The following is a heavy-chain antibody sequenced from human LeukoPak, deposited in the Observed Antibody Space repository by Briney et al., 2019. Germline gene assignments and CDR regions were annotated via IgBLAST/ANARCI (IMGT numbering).Heavy chain of an antibody. CDR3: ARITKIYDSSGYYSVPGSNDAFDI. V-gene: IGHV3-11*01. J-gene: IGHJ3*02. CDR2: ISSSGSTI. CDR1: GFTFSDYY. D-gene: IGHD3-22*01. Sequence: GGSLRLSCAASGFTFSDYYMSWIRQAPGKGLEWVSYISSSGSTIYYADSVKGRFTISRDNAKNSLYLQMNSLRAEDTAVYYCARITKIYDSSGYYSVPGSNDAFDIWGQGTMVTVSS.